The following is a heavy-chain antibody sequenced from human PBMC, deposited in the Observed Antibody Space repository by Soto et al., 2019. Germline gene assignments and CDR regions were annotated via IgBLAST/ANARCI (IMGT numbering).Heavy chain of an antibody. J-gene: IGHJ4*02. CDR2: ITPFTGNT. CDR3: ASGRYDASGYFDY. CDR1: GTPSRSVY. V-gene: IGHV1-45*02. Sequence: QMQLVHSGAEVKKTGSSAKVSCKGSGTPSRSVYLHWVDQAPGQALDGMGWITPFTGNTKYAQKFQDRVTFTGDTFLNTAYMELSSMSSDDTAMFYCASGRYDASGYFDYWGQGTLVTVSS. D-gene: IGHD3-22*01.